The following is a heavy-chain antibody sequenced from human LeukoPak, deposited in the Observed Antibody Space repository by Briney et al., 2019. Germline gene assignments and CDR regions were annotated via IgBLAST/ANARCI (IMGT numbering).Heavy chain of an antibody. CDR3: ARSLDGSGSYDLHYYYYYGMDV. J-gene: IGHJ6*02. V-gene: IGHV1-2*02. Sequence: GASVNVSCKASGYTFTGYYMHWVRQAPGQGLEWMGWINPNSGGTNYAQKFQGRVTMTRDTSISTAYMELSRLRSDDTAVYYCARSLDGSGSYDLHYYYYYGMDVWGQGTTVTVSS. D-gene: IGHD3-10*01. CDR2: INPNSGGT. CDR1: GYTFTGYY.